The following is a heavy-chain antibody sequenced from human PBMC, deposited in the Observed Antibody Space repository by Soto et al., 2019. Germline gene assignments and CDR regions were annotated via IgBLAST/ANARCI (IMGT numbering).Heavy chain of an antibody. CDR1: GFTFSSYA. CDR3: AKGDTTYVGYHYYMDV. Sequence: GGSLRLSCAASGFTFSSYAMSWVRQAPGEGLEWVSGISASGGSTDYADSVKGRLTISRDNSENTLYLQMNSLRAEDTALYYCAKGDTTYVGYHYYMDVWGKGTTVTVSS. CDR2: ISASGGST. J-gene: IGHJ6*03. D-gene: IGHD3-10*02. V-gene: IGHV3-23*01.